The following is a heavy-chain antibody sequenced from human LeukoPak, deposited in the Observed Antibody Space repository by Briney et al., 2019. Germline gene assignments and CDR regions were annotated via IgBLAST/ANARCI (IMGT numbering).Heavy chain of an antibody. V-gene: IGHV3-7*01. CDR2: IKQGGSDK. J-gene: IGHJ4*02. CDR3: ARDIEGGGGGYSGYDLSY. CDR1: GFTFSSYW. Sequence: PGGSLRLSCAASGFTFSSYWMTWVRQAPGKGLEWVANIKQGGSDKYYVDSVKGRFTISRDNAKNSLYLQMNSLRAEDTAVYYCARDIEGGGGGYSGYDLSYWGQGTLVTVSS. D-gene: IGHD5-12*01.